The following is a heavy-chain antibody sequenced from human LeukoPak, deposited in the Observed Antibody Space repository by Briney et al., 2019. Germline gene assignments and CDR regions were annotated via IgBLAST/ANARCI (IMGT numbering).Heavy chain of an antibody. V-gene: IGHV3-30*04. CDR3: ARDSTYSNYVVYYYYGMDV. CDR2: ISFEGSNK. Sequence: GALRLSCATSGFNFSSYAMHWVRQAPGKGLEWGAVISFEGSNKYYADSVKGRFTISRDNSKNTLYLQMNSLRAEDTAVYYCARDSTYSNYVVYYYYGMDVWGQGTTVTVSS. D-gene: IGHD4-11*01. J-gene: IGHJ6*02. CDR1: GFNFSSYA.